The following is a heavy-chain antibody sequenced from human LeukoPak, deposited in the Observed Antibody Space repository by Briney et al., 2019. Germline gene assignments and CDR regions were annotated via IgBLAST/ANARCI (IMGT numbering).Heavy chain of an antibody. CDR3: AKGVTMVREGDFDY. Sequence: GGSLRLSCAVSGFTFSTYWMSWVRQAPGRGLEWVANIKQDGSEKYYVDSVKGRFTISRDNAKNSLYLQMNSLRAEDTAVYYCAKGVTMVREGDFDYWGQGTLVTVSS. CDR2: IKQDGSEK. CDR1: GFTFSTYW. D-gene: IGHD3-10*01. J-gene: IGHJ4*02. V-gene: IGHV3-7*01.